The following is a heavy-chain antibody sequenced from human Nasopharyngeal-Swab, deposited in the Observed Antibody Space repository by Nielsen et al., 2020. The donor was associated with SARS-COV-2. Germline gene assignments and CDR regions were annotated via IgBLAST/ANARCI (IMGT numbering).Heavy chain of an antibody. V-gene: IGHV1-18*01. J-gene: IGHJ6*02. CDR1: GYTFPSYG. D-gene: IGHD3-10*01. CDR3: ARDEDVVRGVNGGEIYYYYYGMDV. Sequence: ASVKVSCKASGYTFPSYGISWVRQAPGQGLEWMGWISAYNGYSHYAQKLQGRVTMTTDTSTSTAYMELRSLRSDDTGVYYWARDEDVVRGVNGGEIYYYYYGMDVWGQGTTVTVSS. CDR2: ISAYNGYS.